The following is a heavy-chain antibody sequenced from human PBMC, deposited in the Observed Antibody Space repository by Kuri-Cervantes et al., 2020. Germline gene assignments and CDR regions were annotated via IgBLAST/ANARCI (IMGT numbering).Heavy chain of an antibody. CDR2: IYSGGST. J-gene: IGHJ5*02. V-gene: IGHV3-53*01. D-gene: IGHD2-15*01. CDR3: ARGVVVAATLGWFDP. Sequence: LSLTCAASGFTVSSNYMSWVRQAPGKGLEWVSVIYSGGSTYYADYVKGRFTISRDNSKNTLYLQMNSLRAEDTAVYYCARGVVVAATLGWFDPWGQGTLVTVSS. CDR1: GFTVSSNY.